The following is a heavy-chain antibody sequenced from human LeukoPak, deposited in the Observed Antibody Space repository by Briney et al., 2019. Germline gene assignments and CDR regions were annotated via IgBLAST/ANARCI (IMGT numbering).Heavy chain of an antibody. Sequence: GGSLRLSCAASGFTFSVFSMNWVRQAPGEGLEWLSFISSASTTIYYSDSVKGRFTISRDNVDNSLYLQMDSLRVEDTAVYYCVRDFEVPSAALDYHYYYMDVWGKGTTVTVSS. CDR1: GFTFSVFS. V-gene: IGHV3-48*04. D-gene: IGHD6-25*01. J-gene: IGHJ6*03. CDR3: VRDFEVPSAALDYHYYYMDV. CDR2: ISSASTTI.